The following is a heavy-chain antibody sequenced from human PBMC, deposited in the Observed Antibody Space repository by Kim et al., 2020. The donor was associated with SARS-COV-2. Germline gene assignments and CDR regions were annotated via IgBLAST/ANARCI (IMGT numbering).Heavy chain of an antibody. V-gene: IGHV3-9*01. CDR1: GFIFDDYA. Sequence: GGSLRLSCAASGFIFDDYAMHRVRQAPGKGLEWVSGISWNSGSIAYADSVKGRFTISRDNAKNSLYLQMNSLRAEDTAFYYCAKADTADYYGMDVWGQGTTVTVSS. J-gene: IGHJ6*02. CDR2: ISWNSGSI. D-gene: IGHD5-18*01. CDR3: AKADTADYYGMDV.